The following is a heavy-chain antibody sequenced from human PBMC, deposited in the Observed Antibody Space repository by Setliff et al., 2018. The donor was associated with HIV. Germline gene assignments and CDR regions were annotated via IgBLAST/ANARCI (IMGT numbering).Heavy chain of an antibody. V-gene: IGHV4-39*07. D-gene: IGHD3-22*01. CDR3: ARDVARFDYDTGGYYVSHFDY. CDR1: GDSITSRNYH. Sequence: SETLSLTCAVSGDSITSRNYHWDWVRQPPGKGLEWIGSLFYTGSTSCNPSLKSRVTIAGDTSKNQFSVRLTSVTAADTAVYFCARDVARFDYDTGGYYVSHFDYWGQGTQVTVSS. J-gene: IGHJ4*02. CDR2: LFYTGST.